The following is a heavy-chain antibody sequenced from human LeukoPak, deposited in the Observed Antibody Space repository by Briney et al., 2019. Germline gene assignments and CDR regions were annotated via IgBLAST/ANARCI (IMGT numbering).Heavy chain of an antibody. D-gene: IGHD2-15*01. CDR2: ISGSGSST. V-gene: IGHV3-23*01. CDR1: GFTFSSYG. J-gene: IGHJ4*02. Sequence: GGSLRLSCAASGFTFSSYGMHWVRQAPGKGLEWVSAISGSGSSTYYAASVKGRFTISRDNSRNTLYLQMNTLRAEDTAVYFCAKSPASSCRGSFCYPFDYWGQGNLVTVSS. CDR3: AKSPASSCRGSFCYPFDY.